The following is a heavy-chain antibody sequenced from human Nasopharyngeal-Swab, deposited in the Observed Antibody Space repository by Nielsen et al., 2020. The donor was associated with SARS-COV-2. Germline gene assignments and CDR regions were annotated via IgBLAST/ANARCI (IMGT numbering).Heavy chain of an antibody. Sequence: SETLSLTCAVYGGSFSGYYWSWIRQPPGKGLEWIGEINHSGSTNYNPSLKSRVTISVDTSKNQFSLKLSSVTAADTAVYYCARDLNSVYGMDVWGQGTTVTVSS. V-gene: IGHV4-34*01. CDR2: INHSGST. D-gene: IGHD2/OR15-2a*01. CDR1: GGSFSGYY. CDR3: ARDLNSVYGMDV. J-gene: IGHJ6*02.